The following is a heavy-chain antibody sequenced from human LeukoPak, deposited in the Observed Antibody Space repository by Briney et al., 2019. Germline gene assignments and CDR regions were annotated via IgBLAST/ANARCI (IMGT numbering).Heavy chain of an antibody. CDR1: GITLSNYG. V-gene: IGHV3-23*01. J-gene: IGHJ4*02. CDR2: ISSSGGGT. CDR3: AKRGVVIRVILVGFHKEAYYFDS. Sequence: TGGSLRLSCAVSGITLSNYGMSWVRQAPGKGLEWVAGISSSGGGTNYEDSVKGRFTVSRDNYKNTLYLQMNSLGAEDTAVYFCAKRGVVIRVILVGFHKEAYYFDSWGQGALVTVSS. D-gene: IGHD3-22*01.